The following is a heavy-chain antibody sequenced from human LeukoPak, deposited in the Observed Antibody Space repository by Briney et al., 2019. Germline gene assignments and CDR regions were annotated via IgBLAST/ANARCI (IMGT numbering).Heavy chain of an antibody. CDR3: SRYSYGYRGGYYFDY. J-gene: IGHJ4*02. CDR2: TYYSGST. V-gene: IGHV4-39*07. CDR1: GGSISSSSYY. D-gene: IGHD5-18*01. Sequence: SETLSLTCTVSGGSISSSSYYWGWIRQPPGKGLEWIGSTYYSGSTYHNPSLKSRVTISVDTSKNQFSLKLSSVTAADTAVYYCSRYSYGYRGGYYFDYWGQGTLVTVSS.